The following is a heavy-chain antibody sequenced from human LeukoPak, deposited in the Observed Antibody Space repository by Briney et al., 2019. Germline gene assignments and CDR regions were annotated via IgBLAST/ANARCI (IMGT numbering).Heavy chain of an antibody. CDR2: ISAYNGNT. V-gene: IGHV1-18*01. Sequence: ASVKVSCKASGYTFTSYGISWVRQAPGQGLEWMGWISAYNGNTNYAQKLQGRVTMTTDTSTSTAYMELRSLRSDDTAVYYCARERRTRVRGVIISGNWFDPWGQGTLVTVSS. CDR3: ARERRTRVRGVIISGNWFDP. D-gene: IGHD3-10*01. CDR1: GYTFTSYG. J-gene: IGHJ5*02.